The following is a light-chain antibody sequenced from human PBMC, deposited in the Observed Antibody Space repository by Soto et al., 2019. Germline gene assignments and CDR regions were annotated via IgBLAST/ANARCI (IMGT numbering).Light chain of an antibody. Sequence: DIQMTQSPSSLSASVGDRVTITCRASQSISSYLNWYQQKPGKAPKLLIYAASSLQSGVPSRFSGSGSGTDFTLTISSLQPEDFATYYCQQSYSTLTFGGGTTVEIK. CDR2: AAS. V-gene: IGKV1-39*01. CDR1: QSISSY. CDR3: QQSYSTLT. J-gene: IGKJ4*01.